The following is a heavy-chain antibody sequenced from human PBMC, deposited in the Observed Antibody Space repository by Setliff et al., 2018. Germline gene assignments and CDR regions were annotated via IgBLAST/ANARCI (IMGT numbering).Heavy chain of an antibody. Sequence: AETLSLTCTVSGYSISSGYIWGWIRQPPGKGLEWVGNIGNTGSINYNPSLKSQLTISRDTSKNKVSLKLNSVTATDTAVYYCARDLGHGGDSDYWGQGILVTVSS. CDR2: IGNTGSI. CDR1: GYSISSGYI. CDR3: ARDLGHGGDSDY. V-gene: IGHV4-38-2*02. J-gene: IGHJ4*02. D-gene: IGHD2-21*02.